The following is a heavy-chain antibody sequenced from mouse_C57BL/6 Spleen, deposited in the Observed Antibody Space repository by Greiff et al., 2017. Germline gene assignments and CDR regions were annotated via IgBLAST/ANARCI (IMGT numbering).Heavy chain of an antibody. CDR2: INPNNGGT. V-gene: IGHV1-18*01. J-gene: IGHJ4*01. Sequence: EVQLQQSGPELVKPGASVKIPCKASGYTFTDYNMDWVKQSHGKSLEWIGDINPNNGGTIYNQKFKGKATLTVDKSSSTAYMELRSLTSEDTAVYYCARWGNRGYYAMDYWGQGTSVTVSS. CDR1: GYTFTDYN. D-gene: IGHD2-1*01. CDR3: ARWGNRGYYAMDY.